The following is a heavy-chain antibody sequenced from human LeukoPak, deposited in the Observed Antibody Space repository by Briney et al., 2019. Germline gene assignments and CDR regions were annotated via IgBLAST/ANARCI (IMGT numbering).Heavy chain of an antibody. V-gene: IGHV1-18*01. CDR1: GYTFTSYT. J-gene: IGHJ5*02. D-gene: IGHD2-2*01. CDR2: ISAYNGNT. CDR3: ARDVRHRYCSSTSCYRGWFDP. Sequence: ASVKVSCKASGYTFTSYTINWVRQAPGQGLEWMGWISAYNGNTNYAQKLQGRVTMTTDTSTSTAYMELRSLRSDDTAVYYCARDVRHRYCSSTSCYRGWFDPWGQGTLVTVSS.